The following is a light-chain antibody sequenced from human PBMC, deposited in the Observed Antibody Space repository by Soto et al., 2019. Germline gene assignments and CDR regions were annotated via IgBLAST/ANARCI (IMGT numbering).Light chain of an antibody. Sequence: DIQMTQTPSTRSASVGDRVTMTCRASQSISNSLAWYQQKPGKAPKLLIYRASALQSGVPSRFSGSGSGTECTLTIDSLQPDDFATFYCQQYSTYPLTFGGGTSVDI. CDR1: QSISNS. J-gene: IGKJ4*01. V-gene: IGKV1-5*03. CDR2: RAS. CDR3: QQYSTYPLT.